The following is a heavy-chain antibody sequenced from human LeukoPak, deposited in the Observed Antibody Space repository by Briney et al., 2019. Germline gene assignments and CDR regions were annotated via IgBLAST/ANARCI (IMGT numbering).Heavy chain of an antibody. CDR2: ISSSVATM. V-gene: IGHV3-48*03. CDR3: ARETDSTLFDY. Sequence: GGSLRLSCAASGFTFTIYEMNWVRQAPGKGLEWVSYISSSVATMYYADSVKGRFTISRDNAKNSLYLQMNSLRTEDTAVYYCARETDSTLFDYWGQGILVTVSS. D-gene: IGHD2-2*01. CDR1: GFTFTIYE. J-gene: IGHJ4*02.